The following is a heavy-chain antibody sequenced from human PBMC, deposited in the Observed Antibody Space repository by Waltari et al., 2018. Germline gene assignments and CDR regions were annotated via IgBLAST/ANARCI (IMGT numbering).Heavy chain of an antibody. CDR3: ARDWRRSLEYLDWLLFALDY. V-gene: IGHV3-23*01. CDR1: GFPFSSHA. J-gene: IGHJ4*02. Sequence: ELQLLEAGGGLVQPGGSLRLSCGASGFPFSSHAIGGVRRAPGKGLEWVSAISGSGDSVFYAESVKGRFTVSRDNSKNTLFLEMNSLRAEDTAVYFCARDWRRSLEYLDWLLFALDYWGQGTLVTVSS. D-gene: IGHD3-9*01. CDR2: ISGSGDSV.